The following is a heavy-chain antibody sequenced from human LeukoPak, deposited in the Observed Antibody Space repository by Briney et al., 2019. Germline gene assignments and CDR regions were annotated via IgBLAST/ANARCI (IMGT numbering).Heavy chain of an antibody. V-gene: IGHV3-23*01. CDR1: GFTFASYA. D-gene: IGHD6-19*01. CDR2: ISDGCGST. J-gene: IGHJ4*02. CDR3: AREYTSGWYVVDY. Sequence: PGGSLRLSCAASGFTFASYAMSWVRQAPGKGLQWVSAISDGCGSTYYADSVKGRFTTSRDNTKNTLYLQMSGLRAEDTALYYCAREYTSGWYVVDYWGQGALVTVSS.